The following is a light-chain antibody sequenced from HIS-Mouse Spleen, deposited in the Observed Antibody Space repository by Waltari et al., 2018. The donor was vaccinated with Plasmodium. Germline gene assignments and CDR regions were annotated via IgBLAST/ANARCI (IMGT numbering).Light chain of an antibody. J-gene: IGLJ1*01. Sequence: SYVLTQPPSVSVAPGKTARITCGGNNIGSKSVHWYQQKPGQAPVLVVYDDSDRPPGSPERFSGSTAGNTATLTISRVEAGDEADYYCQVWDSSSDHYVFGTGTKVTVL. CDR1: NIGSKS. CDR2: DDS. V-gene: IGLV3-21*03. CDR3: QVWDSSSDHYV.